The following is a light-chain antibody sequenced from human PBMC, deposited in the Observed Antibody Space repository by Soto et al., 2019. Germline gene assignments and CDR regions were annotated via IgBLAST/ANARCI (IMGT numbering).Light chain of an antibody. CDR3: SSYTSSSTLYV. CDR1: SSDVGGYTY. CDR2: EVN. V-gene: IGLV2-14*01. Sequence: QSALTQPASVSGSPRQSITIYCTGASSDVGGYTYVSWYQQHPGKAPKLMIYEVNNRPSGVSHRFSGSKSGNTASLTISGLQAEDEADYYCSSYTSSSTLYVFGTGTKLTVL. J-gene: IGLJ1*01.